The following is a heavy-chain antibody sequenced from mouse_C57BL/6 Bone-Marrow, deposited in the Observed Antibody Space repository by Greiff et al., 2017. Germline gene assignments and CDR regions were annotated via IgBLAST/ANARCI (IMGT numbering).Heavy chain of an antibody. Sequence: VQLKESGAELVRPGASVKLSCTASGFNIKDYYMHWVKQRPEQGLEWIGRIDPEDGDTEYAPKFQGKATMTADTSSNTAYLQLSSLTAEDTAVYCCTTMVTTRGAWCAYWGQGTLVTVSA. CDR1: GFNIKDYY. V-gene: IGHV14-1*01. CDR2: IDPEDGDT. D-gene: IGHD2-2*01. J-gene: IGHJ3*01. CDR3: TTMVTTRGAWCAY.